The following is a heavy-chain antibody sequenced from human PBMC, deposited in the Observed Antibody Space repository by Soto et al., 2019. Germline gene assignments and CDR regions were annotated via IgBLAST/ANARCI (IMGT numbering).Heavy chain of an antibody. CDR1: GGSFSGYY. CDR2: INHSGST. J-gene: IGHJ4*02. Sequence: QVQLQQWGAGLLKPSETLSLTCAVYGGSFSGYYWSWIRQPPGKGLEWIGEINHSGSTNYNPSLNSRVTISVDTSKNQFSLKLSSVTAADTAVYYCARGYGSNFDYWGQGTLVTVSS. V-gene: IGHV4-34*01. CDR3: ARGYGSNFDY. D-gene: IGHD6-19*01.